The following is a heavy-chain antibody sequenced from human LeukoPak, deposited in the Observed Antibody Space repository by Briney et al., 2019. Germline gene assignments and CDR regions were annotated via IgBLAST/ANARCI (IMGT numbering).Heavy chain of an antibody. Sequence: GGSLRLSCAASGFSFSSYAMNWVRQAPGKGLEWVSGISGSGTTYYADPVKGRFTISRDSARNTLYLQMNSLRAEDTAVYYCAKDSGHSSSWYYWGQGTLVTVSS. CDR2: ISGSGTT. CDR3: AKDSGHSSSWYY. D-gene: IGHD6-13*01. V-gene: IGHV3-23*01. J-gene: IGHJ4*02. CDR1: GFSFSSYA.